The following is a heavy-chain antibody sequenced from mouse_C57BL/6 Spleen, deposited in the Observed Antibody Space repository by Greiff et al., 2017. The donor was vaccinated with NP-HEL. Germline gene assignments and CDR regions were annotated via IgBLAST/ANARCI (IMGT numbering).Heavy chain of an antibody. CDR2: IWSGGST. Sequence: VKLQESGPGLVQPSQSLSITCTVSGFSLTSYGVHWVRQSPGKGLEWLGVIWSGGSTDYNAAFISRLSISKDNSKSQVFFKMNSLQADDTAIYYCARNGDGYYGDAMDYWGQGTSVTVSS. CDR1: GFSLTSYG. CDR3: ARNGDGYYGDAMDY. V-gene: IGHV2-2*01. J-gene: IGHJ4*01. D-gene: IGHD2-3*01.